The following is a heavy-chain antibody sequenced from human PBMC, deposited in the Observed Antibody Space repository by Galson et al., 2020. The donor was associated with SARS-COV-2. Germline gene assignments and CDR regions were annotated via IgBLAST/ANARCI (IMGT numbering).Heavy chain of an antibody. CDR1: GFTFSSYG. V-gene: IGHV3-33*06. CDR2: IWYDGINK. D-gene: IGHD3-10*01. Sequence: GGSLRLSCAASGFTFSSYGMHWVRQAPGKGREWVAVIWYDGINKNYADSVKGRFTISRDNSKNTLYLQMNSLRAEDTAVYYCAKDWDYGSGSYYNEYGMDVWGQGTTVTVSS. CDR3: AKDWDYGSGSYYNEYGMDV. J-gene: IGHJ6*02.